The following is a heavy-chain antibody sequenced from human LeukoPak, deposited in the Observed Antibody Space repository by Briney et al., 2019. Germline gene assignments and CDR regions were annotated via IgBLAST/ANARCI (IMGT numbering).Heavy chain of an antibody. CDR2: IGSSSNSI. CDR3: ARELPTEAFDY. CDR1: GFTFSSYS. V-gene: IGHV3-21*01. J-gene: IGHJ4*02. D-gene: IGHD1-26*01. Sequence: GGSLRLSCAASGFTFSSYSMNWVRQAPGKGLEWVSSIGSSSNSIYYTDSVKGRFTISRDNAKNSLYLQMNSPRAEDTAVYYCARELPTEAFDYWGQGTLVTVSS.